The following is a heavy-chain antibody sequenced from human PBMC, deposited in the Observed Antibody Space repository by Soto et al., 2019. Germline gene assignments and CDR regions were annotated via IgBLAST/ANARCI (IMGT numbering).Heavy chain of an antibody. CDR3: AREIFY. D-gene: IGHD2-15*01. J-gene: IGHJ4*02. CDR1: GFTFSNYW. CDR2: INSDGSST. V-gene: IGHV3-74*01. Sequence: EVQLVESGGGLVQPGGSLRLSCAASGFTFSNYWMHWVRHTPGKGLVWVSRINSDGSSTSYADSVKGRFTISRDNAKNTLYLPMSSLRAEDPAVYYCAREIFYWGQGTLVTVSS.